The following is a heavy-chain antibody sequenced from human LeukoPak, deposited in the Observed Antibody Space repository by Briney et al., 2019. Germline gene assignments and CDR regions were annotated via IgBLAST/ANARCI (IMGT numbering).Heavy chain of an antibody. J-gene: IGHJ5*02. CDR1: GGSISRSSYY. V-gene: IGHV4-39*01. CDR2: IYYSGST. Sequence: SETLSLTCTVSGGSISRSSYYWGWIRQPPGKGLEWIGSIYYSGSTYYNPSLKSRVTISVDTSKNQFSLKLSSVTAADTAVYYCATLLKGGSPNWFDPWGQGTLVTVSS. D-gene: IGHD1-26*01. CDR3: ATLLKGGSPNWFDP.